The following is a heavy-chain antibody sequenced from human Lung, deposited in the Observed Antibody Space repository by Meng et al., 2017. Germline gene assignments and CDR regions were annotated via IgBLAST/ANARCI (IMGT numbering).Heavy chain of an antibody. D-gene: IGHD3-10*01. CDR2: INTNTGNP. J-gene: IGHJ2*01. V-gene: IGHV7-4-1*02. CDR1: GYTFTSYA. CDR3: ASGWFGELFGYFDL. Sequence: GQLVHSWSDLKKPGASVKVSCKSSGYTFTSYAMNWVRQAPGQGLEWMGWINTNTGNPTYAQGFTGRFVFSLDTSVSTAYLQISSLKAEDTAVYYCASGWFGELFGYFDLWGRGTLVTVSS.